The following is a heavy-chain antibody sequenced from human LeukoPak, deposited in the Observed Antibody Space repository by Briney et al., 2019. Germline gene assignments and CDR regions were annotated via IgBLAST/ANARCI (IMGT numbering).Heavy chain of an antibody. V-gene: IGHV4-34*01. D-gene: IGHD2-15*01. CDR2: IDHSGST. Sequence: SETLSLTCAVYGGSFSGYYWSWIRQPPGKGLEWIGEIDHSGSTNYNPSLQSRVTISADTSKNQFSLNLRSVIAADTAVYYCTRGLRLGYCSGGSCYYWFDPWGQGTRVTVSS. CDR1: GGSFSGYY. CDR3: TRGLRLGYCSGGSCYYWFDP. J-gene: IGHJ5*02.